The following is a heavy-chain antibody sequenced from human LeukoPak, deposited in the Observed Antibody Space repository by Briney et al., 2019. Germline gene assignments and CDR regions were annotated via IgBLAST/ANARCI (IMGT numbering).Heavy chain of an antibody. CDR2: IGGSGGSR. CDR3: AKRLSANYYGSGTFDY. D-gene: IGHD3-10*01. CDR1: GFTVSNYD. V-gene: IGHV3-23*01. J-gene: IGHJ4*02. Sequence: GGSLRLSCSASGFTVSNYDMVWVRQAPGRGREWVLVIGGSGGSRYYADSVEGRFTISRDNCNKHTLYLQMNSLRAEDTAVYYCAKRLSANYYGSGTFDYWGQGTLVTVSS.